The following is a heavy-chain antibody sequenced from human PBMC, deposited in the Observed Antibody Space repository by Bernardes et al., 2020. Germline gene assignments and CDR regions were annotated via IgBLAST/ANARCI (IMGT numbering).Heavy chain of an antibody. Sequence: GGSLRLSCAASGFTFSSYAMHWVRQAPGKGLEWVAVISYDGSNKYYADSVKGRFTISRDNSKNTLYLQMNSLRSEDTAVYYCARGIRFLEWLLRPHPCDYWGQGTLVTVSS. CDR3: ARGIRFLEWLLRPHPCDY. D-gene: IGHD3-3*01. V-gene: IGHV3-30-3*01. J-gene: IGHJ4*02. CDR2: ISYDGSNK. CDR1: GFTFSSYA.